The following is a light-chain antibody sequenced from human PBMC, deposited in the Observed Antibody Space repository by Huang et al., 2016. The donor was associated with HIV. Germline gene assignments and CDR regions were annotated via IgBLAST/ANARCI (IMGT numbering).Light chain of an antibody. CDR3: QQYDNWPRT. CDR1: RSVSNN. Sequence: EIVMTQSPTTLSVSPGERATLSGRASRSVSNNLAWYQQKPGQAPRLLIYGASTRATSIPARFSGSGSGTEFTLTISSLQSEDIAVYHCQQYDNWPRTFGQGTKVEIK. J-gene: IGKJ1*01. V-gene: IGKV3D-15*01. CDR2: GAS.